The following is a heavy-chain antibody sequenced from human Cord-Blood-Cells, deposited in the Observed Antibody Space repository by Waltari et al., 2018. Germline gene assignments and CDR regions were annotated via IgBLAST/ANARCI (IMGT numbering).Heavy chain of an antibody. D-gene: IGHD6-6*01. J-gene: IGHJ4*02. CDR2: INPNSGGT. CDR3: ARVWSEYSSSFDY. V-gene: IGHV1-2*02. Sequence: QVQLVQSGAEVKKPGASVKVSCNASGYTFTGHYMQRVRQAPGQGLEWMGWINPNSGGTNYAQKFQGRVTMTRDTSISTAYMELSRLRSDDTAVYYCARVWSEYSSSFDYWGQGTLVTVSS. CDR1: GYTFTGHY.